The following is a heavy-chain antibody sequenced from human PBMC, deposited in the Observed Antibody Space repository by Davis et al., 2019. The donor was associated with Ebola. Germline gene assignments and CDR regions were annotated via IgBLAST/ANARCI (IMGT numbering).Heavy chain of an antibody. CDR1: GFSFSSYA. CDR2: ISHDGRER. CDR3: ARAVPGKEDLDS. J-gene: IGHJ5*01. V-gene: IGHV3-30*04. Sequence: GESLKISCAASGFSFSSYAMHRVRQSPGKGLEWVAVISHDGRERFYAGSVEGRFTISRDNSKNTLFLHMNSLSAEDTAVFYCARAVPGKEDLDSWGHGSLVTVSS. D-gene: IGHD6-19*01.